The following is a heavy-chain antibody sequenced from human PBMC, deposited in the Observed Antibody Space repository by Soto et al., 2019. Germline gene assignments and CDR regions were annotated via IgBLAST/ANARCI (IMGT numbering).Heavy chain of an antibody. CDR1: GGTFSSYA. Sequence: SVKVSCKASGGTFSSYAISWVRQAPGQGLEWMGGIIPIFGTANYAQKFQGRVTITADKSTSTAYMELSSLRSEDTAVYYCARLGSRYYYDSSGYYYVFDYWGQGTLVTVSS. CDR2: IIPIFGTA. CDR3: ARLGSRYYYDSSGYYYVFDY. D-gene: IGHD3-22*01. V-gene: IGHV1-69*06. J-gene: IGHJ4*02.